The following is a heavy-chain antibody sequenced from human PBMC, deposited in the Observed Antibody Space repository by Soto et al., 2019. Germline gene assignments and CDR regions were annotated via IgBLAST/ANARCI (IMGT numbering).Heavy chain of an antibody. CDR2: IDNGGTT. V-gene: IGHV3-23*01. J-gene: IGHJ5*01. Sequence: PGGSLRLSCAVSGLSFSAHDMTWVRQTPGKGLEWVSTIDNGGTTFYADSVKGRFTISRDNSKNTLYLQMNGLKVEDTAVYYCARERVGGHHCFDPWGQGALVTVSS. CDR1: GLSFSAHD. D-gene: IGHD6-19*01. CDR3: ARERVGGHHCFDP.